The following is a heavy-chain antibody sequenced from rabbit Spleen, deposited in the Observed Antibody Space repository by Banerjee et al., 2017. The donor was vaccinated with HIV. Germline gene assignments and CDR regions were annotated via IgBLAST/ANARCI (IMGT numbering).Heavy chain of an antibody. Sequence: HLKESGGGLVQPGGSLKLSCKASGFDFSSYGVSWVRQAPGKGLEWIGYIDPVFGITYYANWVNGRFTISSHNAQNTLFLQLNSLTVADTATYFCVREVAAKLNLWGPGTLVTVS. D-gene: IGHD4-1*01. J-gene: IGHJ4*01. CDR2: IDPVFGIT. CDR3: VREVAAKLNL. CDR1: GFDFSSYG. V-gene: IGHV1S7*01.